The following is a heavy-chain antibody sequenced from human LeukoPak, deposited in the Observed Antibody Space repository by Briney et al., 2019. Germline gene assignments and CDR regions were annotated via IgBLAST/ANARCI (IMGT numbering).Heavy chain of an antibody. V-gene: IGHV3-53*05. J-gene: IGHJ4*01. CDR2: IYSGGSI. CDR3: ARDREEGSYSLDY. CDR1: GLIVSSNY. D-gene: IGHD1-26*01. Sequence: GGSLRLSCAASGLIVSSNYMTWVRQAPGKGLEWVSVIYSGGSIYYADSVKGRFTISRDNSKNMLYLQMNSLRAEDTAVYYCARDREEGSYSLDYWGHGTLVTVSS.